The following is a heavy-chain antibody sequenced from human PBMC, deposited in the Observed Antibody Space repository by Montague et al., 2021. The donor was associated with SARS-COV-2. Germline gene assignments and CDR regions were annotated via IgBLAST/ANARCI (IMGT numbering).Heavy chain of an antibody. CDR2: IYWDDDK. Sequence: PALVKPTQTLTLTCTFSGFSLSTSGVGVGWIRQPPGKALEWLALIYWDDDKRYSPSLKSRVTITKDTSKNQVVLTMTNMDPVDTATYYCAHKCPSMVRGEDAFDIWGQGTMVTVSS. J-gene: IGHJ3*02. CDR1: GFSLSTSGVG. D-gene: IGHD3-10*01. CDR3: AHKCPSMVRGEDAFDI. V-gene: IGHV2-5*02.